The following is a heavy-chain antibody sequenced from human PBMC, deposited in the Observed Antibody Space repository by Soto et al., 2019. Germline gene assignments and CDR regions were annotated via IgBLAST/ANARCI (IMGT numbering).Heavy chain of an antibody. D-gene: IGHD2-2*01. CDR1: GFTFSSYA. CDR3: ARERTQPTDAFDI. Sequence: GGSLRLSCAASGFTFSSYAMHWVRQAPGKGLEWVAVISYDGSNKYYADSVKGRFTISRDNSKNTLYLQMNSLRAEDTAVYYCARERTQPTDAFDIWGQGTMVTVSS. J-gene: IGHJ3*02. V-gene: IGHV3-30-3*01. CDR2: ISYDGSNK.